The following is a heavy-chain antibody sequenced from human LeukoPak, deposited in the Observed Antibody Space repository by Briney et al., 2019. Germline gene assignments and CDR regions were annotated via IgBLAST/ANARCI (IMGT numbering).Heavy chain of an antibody. CDR1: GFTFSNYW. J-gene: IGHJ4*02. CDR2: IKSDGSRT. CDR3: ARELPFDY. D-gene: IGHD2-15*01. V-gene: IGHV3-74*01. Sequence: GGSLRLSCAASGFTFSNYWLHWVRQAPGKGLVWVSRIKSDGSRTDYADSVKGRFTISRDNAKNTLYLQMNSLRAEDTAVYYCARELPFDYWGQGTLVTVSS.